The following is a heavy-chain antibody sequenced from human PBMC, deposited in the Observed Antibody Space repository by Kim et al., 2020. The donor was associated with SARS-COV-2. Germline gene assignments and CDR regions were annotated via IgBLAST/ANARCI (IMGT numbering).Heavy chain of an antibody. CDR2: ISSNGGST. CDR1: GFTFSSYA. Sequence: GGSLRLSCSASGFTFSSYAMHWVRQAPGKGLEYVSAISSNGGSTYYADSVKGRFTISRDNSKNTLYLQMSSLRAEDTAVYYCVKERGQWLRSDYYFDYWGQGTLVTVSS. J-gene: IGHJ4*02. D-gene: IGHD5-12*01. CDR3: VKERGQWLRSDYYFDY. V-gene: IGHV3-64D*06.